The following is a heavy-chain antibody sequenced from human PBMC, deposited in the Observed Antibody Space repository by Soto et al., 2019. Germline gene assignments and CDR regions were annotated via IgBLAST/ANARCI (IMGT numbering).Heavy chain of an antibody. CDR2: INHSGST. CDR3: ARGTALPAAIGA. V-gene: IGHV4-34*01. J-gene: IGHJ5*02. D-gene: IGHD2-2*02. CDR1: GGSFSGYY. Sequence: QVQLQQWGAGLLKPSETLSLTCAVYGGSFSGYYWSWIRQPPGKGLEWIGEINHSGSTNYNPSLNSRVTISVDTSKHQFSPKLSSVTAADTAVYYCARGTALPAAIGAWGQGTLVTVAS.